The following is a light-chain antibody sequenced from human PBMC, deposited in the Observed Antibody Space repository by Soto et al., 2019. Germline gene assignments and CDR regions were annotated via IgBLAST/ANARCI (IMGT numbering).Light chain of an antibody. CDR1: SSDINDYNY. CDR2: DVS. J-gene: IGLJ2*01. CDR3: SFYTSSTTVV. V-gene: IGLV2-14*01. Sequence: QSALAQPASVSGSPGQSITISCTGTSSDINDYNYVSWYQQYPGKAPKLMIYDVSYRPSGVSNRFSGSKSGNTASLTISGLQSEDEADYYCSFYTSSTTVVFGGGTKVTVL.